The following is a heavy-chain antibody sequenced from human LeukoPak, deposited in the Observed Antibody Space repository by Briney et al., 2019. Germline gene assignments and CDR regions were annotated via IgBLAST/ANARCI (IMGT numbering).Heavy chain of an antibody. J-gene: IGHJ1*01. D-gene: IGHD2-2*01. CDR2: ISSSSTYI. V-gene: IGHV3-21*01. CDR3: ARDRSTHAEYFQH. CDR1: GFTFSDYT. Sequence: PGGSLRLSCAASGFTFSDYTMNWVRQPPGKGLEWVSSISSSSTYIYYADSVKGRFTISRDNAKNSLYLQMNSLRAEDTAVYYCARDRSTHAEYFQHWGQGTLVTVSS.